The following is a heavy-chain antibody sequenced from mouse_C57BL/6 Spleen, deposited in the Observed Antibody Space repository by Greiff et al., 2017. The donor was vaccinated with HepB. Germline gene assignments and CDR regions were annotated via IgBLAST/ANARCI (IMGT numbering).Heavy chain of an antibody. CDR1: GFTFSNYW. CDR2: IRLKSDNYAT. V-gene: IGHV6-3*01. CDR3: TGGYGGDY. D-gene: IGHD1-1*01. J-gene: IGHJ2*01. Sequence: EVKLMESGGGLVQPGGSMKLSCVASGFTFSNYWMNWVRQSPEKGLEWVAQIRLKSDNYATHYAESVKGRFTISRDDSKSSVYLQMNNLRAEDTGIYYCTGGYGGDYWGQGTTLTVSS.